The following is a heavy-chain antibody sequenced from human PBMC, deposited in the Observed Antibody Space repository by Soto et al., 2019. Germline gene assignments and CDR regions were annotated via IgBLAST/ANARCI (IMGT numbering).Heavy chain of an antibody. CDR1: GGSISSSSYY. Sequence: SETLSLTCTVSGGSISSSSYYWGWIRQPPGKGLEWIGSIYYSGSTYYNPSLKSRVTISVDTSKNQFSLKLSSVTAADTAVYYCARLGSHSDYYYYMGVWGKGTTVTVSS. CDR3: ARLGSHSDYYYYMGV. J-gene: IGHJ6*03. D-gene: IGHD2-15*01. CDR2: IYYSGST. V-gene: IGHV4-39*01.